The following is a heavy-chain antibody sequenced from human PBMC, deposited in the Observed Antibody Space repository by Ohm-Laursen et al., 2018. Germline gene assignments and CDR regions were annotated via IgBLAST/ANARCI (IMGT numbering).Heavy chain of an antibody. CDR1: GFTFSSYG. D-gene: IGHD4/OR15-4a*01. Sequence: SLRLSCTASGFTFSSYGMHWVRQAPGKGLEWVAVISYDGSNKYYADSVKGRFTISRDNSKNTLYLQMSSLRAEDTAVYYCATSANYAWRDWGQGTLVTVSS. V-gene: IGHV3-30*03. J-gene: IGHJ4*02. CDR3: ATSANYAWRD. CDR2: ISYDGSNK.